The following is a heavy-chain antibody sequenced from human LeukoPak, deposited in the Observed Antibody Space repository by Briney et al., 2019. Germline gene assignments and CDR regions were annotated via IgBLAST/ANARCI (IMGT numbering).Heavy chain of an antibody. V-gene: IGHV1-69*04. CDR3: ASYMNMVRGVTCDY. D-gene: IGHD3-10*01. J-gene: IGHJ4*02. Sequence: SVTVSCKASRGTFSRYAISWVRQAPGQGLEWMGRIIPILGIANYAQKFQGRVTITADKSTSTAYMELISLRSEDTAVYSCASYMNMVRGVTCDYCRRGTRVIVSS. CDR1: RGTFSRYA. CDR2: IIPILGIA.